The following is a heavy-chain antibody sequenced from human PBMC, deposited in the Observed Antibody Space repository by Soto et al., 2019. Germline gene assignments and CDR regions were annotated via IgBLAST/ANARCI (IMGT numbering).Heavy chain of an antibody. J-gene: IGHJ2*01. D-gene: IGHD3-22*01. CDR3: ARTHRRETSGYRDFDL. CDR1: GFTLSNYW. V-gene: IGHV3-7*05. Sequence: EVQLLESGGGLVQPGGSLRLSCAASGFTLSNYWMAWVRQAPGKGLEWVANINQDGSEKHYVDSAKDRFTISRDNARSSLYLQMNSLSAEDTAVFYWARTHRRETSGYRDFDLWGRGALVAVSS. CDR2: INQDGSEK.